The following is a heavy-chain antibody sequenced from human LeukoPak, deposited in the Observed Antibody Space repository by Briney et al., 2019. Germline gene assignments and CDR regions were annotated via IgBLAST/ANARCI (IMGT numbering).Heavy chain of an antibody. CDR3: AKEQLWPQGGFDY. CDR1: GFTFDDYA. Sequence: PGGSLRLSCAASGFTFDDYAMHWVRQAPGKGLEWVSLISWDGGSTYYADSVKGRFTISRDNSKNSLYLQMNSLRAEDTALYYCAKEQLWPQGGFDYWGQGTLVTVSS. D-gene: IGHD5-18*01. V-gene: IGHV3-43D*03. CDR2: ISWDGGST. J-gene: IGHJ4*02.